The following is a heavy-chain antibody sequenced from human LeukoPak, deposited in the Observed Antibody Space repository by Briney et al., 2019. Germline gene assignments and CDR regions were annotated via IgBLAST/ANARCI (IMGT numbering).Heavy chain of an antibody. CDR1: GYTFTTHY. V-gene: IGHV1-46*01. CDR3: ARDDGNGRLWYFDY. Sequence: ASVKVSCKASGYTFTTHYIHWVRQAPGQGLEWMGIINPSDGGASYAQKFQGRLTMSRDTSTSTAYMELNSLRSEDTAVYYCARDDGNGRLWYFDYWGQGTLVTVSS. J-gene: IGHJ4*02. D-gene: IGHD1-14*01. CDR2: INPSDGGA.